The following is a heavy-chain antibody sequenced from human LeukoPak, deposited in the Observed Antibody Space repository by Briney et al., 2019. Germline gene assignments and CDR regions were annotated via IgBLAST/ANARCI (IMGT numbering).Heavy chain of an antibody. CDR3: AKIPRDAFDV. V-gene: IGHV4-59*03. J-gene: IGHJ3*01. CDR1: GGSFSGYY. Sequence: SETLSLTCAVYGGSFSGYYWSWIRQPPGKGLEWIGCIYYSGSTNYDPSLKSRVTISVDKSKNQFSLKLSSVTAADTAVYYCAKIPRDAFDVWGQGTLVTVSS. CDR2: IYYSGST.